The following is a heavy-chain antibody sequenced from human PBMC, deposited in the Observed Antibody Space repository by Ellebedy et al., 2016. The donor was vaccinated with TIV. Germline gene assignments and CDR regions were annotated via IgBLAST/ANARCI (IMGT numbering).Heavy chain of an antibody. J-gene: IGHJ4*02. V-gene: IGHV1-69*13. Sequence: SVKVSCXASGGTFSSYAISWVRQAPGQGLEWMGGIIPMFGTANYAQKFQGRVTISADESTSTAYMELSSLRSEDTAVYYCARDPSYRGSPPNGDYWGQGTLVTVSS. CDR2: IIPMFGTA. CDR3: ARDPSYRGSPPNGDY. D-gene: IGHD1-26*01. CDR1: GGTFSSYA.